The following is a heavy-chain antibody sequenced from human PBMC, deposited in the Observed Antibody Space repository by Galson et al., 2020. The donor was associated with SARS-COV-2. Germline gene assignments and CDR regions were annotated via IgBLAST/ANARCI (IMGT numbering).Heavy chain of an antibody. D-gene: IGHD4-17*01. CDR2: ISSDGTNK. Sequence: GRYLRLSCAASGFTFNTYAVHWFRQAPGKGLDWVAVISSDGTNKYYAESVKGRFTISRDNSRNTLSLQMSSLRAEDTAVYYCAGGTTVTTNGPSDFWGQGTLVTVST. CDR1: GFTFNTYA. CDR3: AGGTTVTTNGPSDF. V-gene: IGHV3-30-3*01. J-gene: IGHJ4*02.